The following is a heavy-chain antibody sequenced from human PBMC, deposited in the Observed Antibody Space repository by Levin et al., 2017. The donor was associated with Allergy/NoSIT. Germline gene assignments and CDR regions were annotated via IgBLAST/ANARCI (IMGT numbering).Heavy chain of an antibody. V-gene: IGHV4-30-2*01. Sequence: LRLSCAVSGGSISSGGYSWSWIRQPPGKGLEWIGYIYHSGSTYYNPSLKSRVTISVDRSKNQFSLKLSSVTAADTAVYYCVRGYYYDSSGTFDPWGQGTLVTVSS. J-gene: IGHJ5*02. CDR2: IYHSGST. CDR3: VRGYYYDSSGTFDP. CDR1: GGSISSGGYS. D-gene: IGHD3-22*01.